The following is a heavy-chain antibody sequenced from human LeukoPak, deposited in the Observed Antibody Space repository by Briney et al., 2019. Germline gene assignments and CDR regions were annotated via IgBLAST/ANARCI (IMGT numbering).Heavy chain of an antibody. V-gene: IGHV4-34*01. D-gene: IGHD5-12*01. CDR2: IYHSGST. CDR3: AEANVGYSGYGVLFY. J-gene: IGHJ4*02. CDR1: GGSFSGYY. Sequence: SETLSLTCAVYGGSFSGYYWSWIRQPPGKGLEWIGSIYHSGSTYYNPSLKSRVTISVDTSKNQFSLKLSSVTAADTAVYYCAEANVGYSGYGVLFYWGQGTLVTVSS.